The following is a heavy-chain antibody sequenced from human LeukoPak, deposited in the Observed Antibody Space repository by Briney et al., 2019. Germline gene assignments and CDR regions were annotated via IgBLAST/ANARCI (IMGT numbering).Heavy chain of an antibody. V-gene: IGHV1-2*02. CDR2: INPNSGGA. J-gene: IGHJ4*02. CDR1: GYTFTGYY. Sequence: ASVKVSCKASGYTFTGYYMHWVRQAPGQGLEWMGWINPNSGGATYAQKFQGRVTVTRDTSISTAYMELNRLRSDDTAVYYCARDYGDSFDYWGQGTLVTVSS. D-gene: IGHD4-17*01. CDR3: ARDYGDSFDY.